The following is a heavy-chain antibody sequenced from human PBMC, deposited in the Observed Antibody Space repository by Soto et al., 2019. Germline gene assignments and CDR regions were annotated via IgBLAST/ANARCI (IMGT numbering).Heavy chain of an antibody. CDR2: ISDGGDDT. V-gene: IGHV3-23*01. D-gene: IGHD5-18*01. CDR1: GFTFSSYA. Sequence: GGSLRLSCAASGFTFSSYAMSWVRQAPGKGLEWVASISDGGDDTYYADSVKGRFTISRDNSKSTLYLRMSSLRAEDTAVYYCAKDPSVDTAYYFHYWGPGTLVTVSS. CDR3: AKDPSVDTAYYFHY. J-gene: IGHJ4*02.